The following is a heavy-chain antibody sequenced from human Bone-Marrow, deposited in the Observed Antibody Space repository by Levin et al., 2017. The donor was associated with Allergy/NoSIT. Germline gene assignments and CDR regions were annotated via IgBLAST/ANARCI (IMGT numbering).Heavy chain of an antibody. CDR1: GFTFSRSG. CDR2: MPYDGSNP. J-gene: IGHJ4*02. CDR3: AKAYGSGSSYAL. D-gene: IGHD3-10*01. Sequence: GESLKISCAASGFTFSRSGMHWVRQGPGKGLEWVAVMPYDGSNPYYADSVKGRFTIARDNSKNTLFLQMNSLRAEDTAVYYCAKAYGSGSSYALWGQGTLVTVSS. V-gene: IGHV3-30*18.